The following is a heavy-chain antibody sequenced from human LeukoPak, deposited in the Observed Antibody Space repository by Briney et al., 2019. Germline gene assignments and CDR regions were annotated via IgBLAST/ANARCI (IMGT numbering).Heavy chain of an antibody. V-gene: IGHV1-69*13. J-gene: IGHJ4*02. CDR1: GGTFSSYA. D-gene: IGHD2-15*01. CDR3: ASCSGGSCYPMGIGY. Sequence: SVTVSCKASGGTFSSYAISWVRQAPGQGLEWMGGIIPIFGTANYAQKFQGRVTITADESTSTAYMELSSLRSEDTAVCYCASCSGGSCYPMGIGYWGQGTLVTVSS. CDR2: IIPIFGTA.